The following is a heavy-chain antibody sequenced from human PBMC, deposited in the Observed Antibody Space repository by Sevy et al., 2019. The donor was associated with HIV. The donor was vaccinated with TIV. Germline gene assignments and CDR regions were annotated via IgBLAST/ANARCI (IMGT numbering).Heavy chain of an antibody. V-gene: IGHV4-34*01. D-gene: IGHD2-15*01. J-gene: IGHJ3*02. CDR1: GGSFSGYY. CDR2: INHSGGT. Sequence: SETLSYTCAVYGGSFSGYYWSWIRQPPGKGLEWIGEINHSGGTNYNPSLKSRVAISVDTSKNHFSLKLNSVTAADTAVYYCARHCTGSSCSHAFDIWGQGTMVTVSS. CDR3: ARHCTGSSCSHAFDI.